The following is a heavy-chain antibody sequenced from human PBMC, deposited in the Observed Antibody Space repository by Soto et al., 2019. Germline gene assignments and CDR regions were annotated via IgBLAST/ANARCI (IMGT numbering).Heavy chain of an antibody. Sequence: EVQLVESGGGLVQPGGSLRLSCAASGFTFSSYSMNWVRQAPGKGLEWVSYISSSSSTIYYADSVKGRFTISRDNAKNSLYLQMNSLRAEDTAVSYCARRVVGATWYFDYWGKGTLVTVSS. CDR2: ISSSSSTI. V-gene: IGHV3-48*01. D-gene: IGHD1-26*01. J-gene: IGHJ4*02. CDR3: ARRVVGATWYFDY. CDR1: GFTFSSYS.